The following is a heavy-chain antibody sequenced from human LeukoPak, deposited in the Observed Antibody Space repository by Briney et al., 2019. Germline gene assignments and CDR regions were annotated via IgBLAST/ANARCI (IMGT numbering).Heavy chain of an antibody. D-gene: IGHD4-17*01. V-gene: IGHV3-21*01. CDR3: ARDYGDYAANWFDP. CDR1: GFTFSSYS. CDR2: ISSSSSYI. Sequence: PGGSLRLSCAASGFTFSSYSMNWVRQAPGKGLEWVSSISSSSSYIYYADSVKGRFTISRDNAKNSLYLQMNSLRAEDPAVYYCARDYGDYAANWFDPWGQGTLVTVSS. J-gene: IGHJ5*02.